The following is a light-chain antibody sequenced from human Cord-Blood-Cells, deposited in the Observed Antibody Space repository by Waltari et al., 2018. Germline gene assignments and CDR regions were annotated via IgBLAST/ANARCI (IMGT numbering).Light chain of an antibody. V-gene: IGKV3-15*01. CDR3: QQYNNWPYT. J-gene: IGKJ2*01. Sequence: LTHSPATLSVSPVERATLSCRASQSVSSNLAWYQQKPGQAPRLLIYGASTRATGIPARFSGSGSGTEFTLTISSLQSEDFAVYYCQQYNNWPYTFGQGTKLEIK. CDR2: GAS. CDR1: QSVSSN.